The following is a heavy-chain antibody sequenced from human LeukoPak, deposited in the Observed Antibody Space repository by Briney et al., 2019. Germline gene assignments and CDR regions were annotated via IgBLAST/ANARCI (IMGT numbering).Heavy chain of an antibody. Sequence: ASVKVSCKASGGTFSSYAISWVRQAPGQGLEWMGGIIPIFGTANYAQKFQGRVTITADESTSTAYMELSSLRSEDTAVYYCARDPRVPFWSESPLGFDYWGQGTLVTVSS. V-gene: IGHV1-69*13. J-gene: IGHJ4*02. CDR2: IIPIFGTA. CDR1: GGTFSSYA. CDR3: ARDPRVPFWSESPLGFDY. D-gene: IGHD3-3*01.